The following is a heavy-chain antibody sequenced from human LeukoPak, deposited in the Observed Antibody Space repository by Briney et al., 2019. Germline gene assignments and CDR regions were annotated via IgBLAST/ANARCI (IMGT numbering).Heavy chain of an antibody. CDR3: ARFRAGVGEPYGDY. CDR1: GYTFTGYF. Sequence: ASVKVSCKASGYTFTGYFIHWVRQAPGQGLEWMGWINPNSGGTNYGQKFQGRVTVTRDTSTSTAHMELRSLRSDDTAVYYCARFRAGVGEPYGDYWGQGTLVTVSS. D-gene: IGHD3-10*01. J-gene: IGHJ4*02. CDR2: INPNSGGT. V-gene: IGHV1-2*02.